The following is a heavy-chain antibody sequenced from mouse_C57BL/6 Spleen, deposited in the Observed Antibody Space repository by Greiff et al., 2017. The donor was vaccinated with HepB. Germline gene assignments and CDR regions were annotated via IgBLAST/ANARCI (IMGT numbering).Heavy chain of an antibody. Sequence: QVQLQQPGAELVKPGASVKLSCKASGYTFTSYWMHWVKQRPGRGLEWIGRIDPNSGGTKYNEKFKSKATLTVDKPSSTAYMQLSSLTSEDSAVYNCARSEDYDEGWYFDVWGTGTTVTVSS. CDR3: ARSEDYDEGWYFDV. D-gene: IGHD2-4*01. CDR1: GYTFTSYW. J-gene: IGHJ1*03. CDR2: IDPNSGGT. V-gene: IGHV1-72*01.